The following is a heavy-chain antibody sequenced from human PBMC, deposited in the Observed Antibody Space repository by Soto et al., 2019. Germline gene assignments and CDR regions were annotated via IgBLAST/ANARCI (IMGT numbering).Heavy chain of an antibody. CDR1: GFTFSSYG. J-gene: IGHJ4*02. CDR2: ISYDGSNK. Sequence: QVQLVESGGGVVQPGRSLRLSCAASGFTFSSYGMHWVRQAPGKGLEWVAVISYDGSNKYYADSVKGRFTISRDNSKNTLYLQMNRLSGKDTAVYYCAKVYPAGGRSGYDYFDYWGQGTLVTVSS. D-gene: IGHD5-12*01. V-gene: IGHV3-30*18. CDR3: AKVYPAGGRSGYDYFDY.